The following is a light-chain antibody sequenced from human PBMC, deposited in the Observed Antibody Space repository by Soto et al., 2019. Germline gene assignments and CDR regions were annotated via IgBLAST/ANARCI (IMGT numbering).Light chain of an antibody. V-gene: IGKV1-5*03. CDR2: TAS. J-gene: IGKJ1*01. CDR1: QTISSW. Sequence: DIQMTQSPSTLSGSVGDRVTITCRASQTISSWLAWYQQKPGKAPKLLIYTASTLKSGVPLRFSGSGSGTEFTLTIRCLQPDDFATYYCQHYNRYSQACGEGTKVELK. CDR3: QHYNRYSQA.